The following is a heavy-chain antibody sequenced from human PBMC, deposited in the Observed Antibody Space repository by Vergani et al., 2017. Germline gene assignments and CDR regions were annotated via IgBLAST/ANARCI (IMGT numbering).Heavy chain of an antibody. J-gene: IGHJ3*02. CDR1: GFTFSSYA. V-gene: IGHV3-23*03. D-gene: IGHD6-19*01. Sequence: EVQLLESGGGLVQPGGSLRLSCAASGFTFSSYAMSWVRQAPGKGLEWVSVIYSGGSSTYYADSVKGRFTISRDNAKNSLYLQMNSLRAEDTAVYYCARDLISSGWYVAFDIWGQGTMVTVSS. CDR3: ARDLISSGWYVAFDI. CDR2: IYSGGSST.